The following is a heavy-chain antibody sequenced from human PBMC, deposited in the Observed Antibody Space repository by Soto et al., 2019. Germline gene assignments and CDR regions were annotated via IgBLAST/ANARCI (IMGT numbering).Heavy chain of an antibody. J-gene: IGHJ3*02. CDR1: GFTFSSYA. CDR3: AKGGQRITMIVVVIAGDDAFDI. CDR2: ISGSGGST. Sequence: GSLRLSCAASGFTFSSYAMSWVRQAPGKGLEWVSAISGSGGSTYYADSVKGRFTISRDNSKNTLYLQMNSLRAEDTAVYYCAKGGQRITMIVVVIAGDDAFDIWGQGTMVTVSS. D-gene: IGHD3-22*01. V-gene: IGHV3-23*01.